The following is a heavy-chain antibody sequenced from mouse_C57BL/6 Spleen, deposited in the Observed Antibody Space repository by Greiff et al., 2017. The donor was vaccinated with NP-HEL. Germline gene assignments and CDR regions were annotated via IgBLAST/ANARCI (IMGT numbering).Heavy chain of an antibody. CDR1: GFTFSDYY. J-gene: IGHJ1*03. CDR3: ARHEGFRYFDV. V-gene: IGHV5-12*01. Sequence: EVHLVESGGGLVQPGGSLKLSCAASGFTFSDYYMYWVRQTPEKRLEWVAYISNGGGSTYYPDTVKGRFTISRDNAKNTLYLQMSRLKSEDTAMYYCARHEGFRYFDVWGTGTTVTVSS. CDR2: ISNGGGST.